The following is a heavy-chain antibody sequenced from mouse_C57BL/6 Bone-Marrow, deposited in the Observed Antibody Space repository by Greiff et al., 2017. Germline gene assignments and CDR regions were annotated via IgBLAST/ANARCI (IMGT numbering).Heavy chain of an antibody. CDR3: ASPLYDGYYSYAMDY. D-gene: IGHD2-3*01. CDR1: GFNIKDYY. CDR2: IDPEDGET. Sequence: VQLQQSGAELVKPGASVKLSCTASGFNIKDYYMHWVKQRTEQGLEWIGRIDPEDGETKYAPKFPGKATITADTSSNTAYLQLSSLTSEDTAVYYCASPLYDGYYSYAMDYWGQGTSVTVSS. J-gene: IGHJ4*01. V-gene: IGHV14-2*01.